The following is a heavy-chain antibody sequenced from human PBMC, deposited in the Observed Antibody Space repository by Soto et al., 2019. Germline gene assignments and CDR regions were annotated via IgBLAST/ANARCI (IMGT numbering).Heavy chain of an antibody. D-gene: IGHD2-15*01. V-gene: IGHV1-69*06. Sequence: SVKVSCKASGGTFSSYAISWVRQAPGQGLEWMGGIIPIFGTANYAQKFQGRVTITADKSTSTAYMELSSLRSEDTAVYYCASHSGGSPPHYYGMDVWGQGTTVTVSS. J-gene: IGHJ6*02. CDR2: IIPIFGTA. CDR3: ASHSGGSPPHYYGMDV. CDR1: GGTFSSYA.